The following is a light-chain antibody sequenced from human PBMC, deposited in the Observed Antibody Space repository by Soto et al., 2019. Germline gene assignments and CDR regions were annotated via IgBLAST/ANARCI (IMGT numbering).Light chain of an antibody. Sequence: EIVLTQSPATLSLSPGERGTLSCRASQSVRRYLAWYQQKPGQAPRLLIYDASNRATGVPARFSGSGSGTDFTLTISSLEPEDFAVYYCQQCGNWPLTFGPGTKVDIK. CDR1: QSVRRY. CDR2: DAS. J-gene: IGKJ3*01. CDR3: QQCGNWPLT. V-gene: IGKV3-11*01.